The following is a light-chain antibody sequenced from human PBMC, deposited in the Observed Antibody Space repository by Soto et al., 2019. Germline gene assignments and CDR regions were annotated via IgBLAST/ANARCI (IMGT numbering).Light chain of an antibody. J-gene: IGKJ1*01. CDR3: QQYNNWPPKT. Sequence: IVMTQSPATLSVSPGERATLSCSASQSVSSNLAWYQQKPCQAPRLLIYGASTRATGIQARFSGSGSGTEFNITISSLQSEDFAVYYCQQYNNWPPKTFGQGTRWIS. V-gene: IGKV3-15*01. CDR2: GAS. CDR1: QSVSSN.